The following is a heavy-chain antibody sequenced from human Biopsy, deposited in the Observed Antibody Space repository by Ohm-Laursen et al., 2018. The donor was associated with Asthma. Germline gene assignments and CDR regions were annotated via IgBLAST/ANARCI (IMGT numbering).Heavy chain of an antibody. CDR1: GGTFSNFA. CDR2: LMTDFGTT. V-gene: IGHV1-69*01. D-gene: IGHD6-19*01. Sequence: SSVTVSCKAPGGTFSNFAISWVRQAPGQGLEWLGGLMTDFGTTNYAQKFQGRVTITADESTSTAYMEVTSLRSEDTAIYYCARCQVGYSSGWSLLLKKIYYSGMDVWGQGTAVTVSS. J-gene: IGHJ6*02. CDR3: ARCQVGYSSGWSLLLKKIYYSGMDV.